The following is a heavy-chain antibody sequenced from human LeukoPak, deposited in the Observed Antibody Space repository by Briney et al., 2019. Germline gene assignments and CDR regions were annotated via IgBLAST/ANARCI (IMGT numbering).Heavy chain of an antibody. V-gene: IGHV1-2*02. Sequence: GASVKVSCTASGYTFTGYYMHWVRQAPGQGLEWMGWINPNSGGTNYAQKFQGRVTMTRDTSISTAYMELSRLRSDDTAVYYCARDLSKASPYPNWGQGTLVTVSS. D-gene: IGHD2/OR15-2a*01. CDR2: INPNSGGT. CDR3: ARDLSKASPYPN. J-gene: IGHJ4*02. CDR1: GYTFTGYY.